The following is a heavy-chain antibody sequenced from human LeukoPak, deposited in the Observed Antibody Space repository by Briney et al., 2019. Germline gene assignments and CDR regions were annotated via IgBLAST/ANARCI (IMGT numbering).Heavy chain of an antibody. V-gene: IGHV5-51*01. D-gene: IGHD3-10*01. CDR3: ARHSDVIGAI. CDR2: IYPRDSDT. Sequence: GESLTISCKASGFTFTHQWIGWVRQMSGPGLEWMGIIYPRDSDTIYSPSCQGHVTISADTSINTAYLEWSSLEASDTAIYYCARHSDVIGAIWGEGTLVTVS. CDR1: GFTFTHQW. J-gene: IGHJ4*02.